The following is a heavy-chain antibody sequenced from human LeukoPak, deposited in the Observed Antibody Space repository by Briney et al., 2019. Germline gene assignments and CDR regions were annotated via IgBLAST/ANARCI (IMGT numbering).Heavy chain of an antibody. J-gene: IGHJ6*02. CDR1: GYTFTSYG. CDR2: ISAYNGNT. V-gene: IGHV1-18*01. D-gene: IGHD3-3*01. CDR3: ARGYYDFWSGSYGMAV. Sequence: ASVKVSCKASGYTFTSYGISWVRQAPGQGLEWMGWISAYNGNTNYAQKLQGRVTMTTDTSTSTAYMELRSLRSDDTAVYYCARGYYDFWSGSYGMAVWGQGTTVTVSS.